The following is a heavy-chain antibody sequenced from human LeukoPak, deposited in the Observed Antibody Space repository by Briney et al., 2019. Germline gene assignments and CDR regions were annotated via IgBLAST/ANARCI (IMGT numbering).Heavy chain of an antibody. CDR3: ARRRILIGTDFDY. J-gene: IGHJ4*02. V-gene: IGHV4-34*01. Sequence: SETLSLTCAVYGGSFSGYYWSWIRQPPGKGLEWSGEINHSGSTNYNPSLKSRVTISVDTSKNQFSLKLSSVTAADTAVYYCARRRILIGTDFDYWGQGTLVTVSS. CDR1: GGSFSGYY. D-gene: IGHD3-16*02. CDR2: INHSGST.